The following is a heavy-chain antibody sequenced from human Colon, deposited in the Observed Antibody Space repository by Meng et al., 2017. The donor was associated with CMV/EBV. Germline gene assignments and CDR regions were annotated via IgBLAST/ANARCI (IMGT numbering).Heavy chain of an antibody. CDR2: INTDNGDT. V-gene: IGHV1-2*06. J-gene: IGHJ4*02. D-gene: IGHD5/OR15-5a*01. Sequence: ASGYTYTGYYLHWVRQAPGQRLEWRGRINTDNGDTKYAPNFRGRATMTRDTSITTAYMELDSLTSDDTATYYCARDRASLYYQFDSWGQGTLVTVSS. CDR1: GYTYTGYY. CDR3: ARDRASLYYQFDS.